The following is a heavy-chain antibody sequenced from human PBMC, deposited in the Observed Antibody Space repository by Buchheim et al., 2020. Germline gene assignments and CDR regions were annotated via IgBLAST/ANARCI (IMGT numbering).Heavy chain of an antibody. CDR2: ISYDGSNK. CDR3: ARGYYDFWSGWGETFDY. J-gene: IGHJ4*02. CDR1: GFTFSSYA. D-gene: IGHD3-3*01. V-gene: IGHV3-30*04. Sequence: QVQLVESGGGVVQPGRSLRLSCAASGFTFSSYAMHWVRQAPGKGLEWVAVISYDGSNKYYADSVKGRFTISRDNSKNTLYLQMNSLRAEDTAVYYCARGYYDFWSGWGETFDYWGQGTL.